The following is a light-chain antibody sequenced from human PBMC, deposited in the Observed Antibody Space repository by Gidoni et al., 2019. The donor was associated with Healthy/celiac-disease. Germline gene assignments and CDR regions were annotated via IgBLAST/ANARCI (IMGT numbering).Light chain of an antibody. CDR2: WAS. CDR3: QQYYSTPYT. Sequence: DIVMTQSPDSMAVSLGERATINCKSSQSVLYSSNNKNYLAWYQQKPGQPPKLRIYWASTRESGVPDRFSGSGSGTDFTLTIGSLQAEDVAVYYCQQYYSTPYTFGQGTKLEIK. CDR1: QSVLYSSNNKNY. J-gene: IGKJ2*01. V-gene: IGKV4-1*01.